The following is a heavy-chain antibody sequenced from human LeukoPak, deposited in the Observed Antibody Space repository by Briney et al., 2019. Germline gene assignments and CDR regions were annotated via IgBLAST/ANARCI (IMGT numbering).Heavy chain of an antibody. CDR1: GFTFSSYA. V-gene: IGHV3-23*01. D-gene: IGHD3-16*01. J-gene: IGHJ4*02. CDR3: AKGRYYFDY. Sequence: PGASLRLSCAASGFTFSSYAMSWVRQAPGKGLEWVSAISGGGGGTYYADSVKGRFTISRDNSKNTLYLQMNSLRAEDTAVYYCAKGRYYFDYWGQGTLVTVSS. CDR2: ISGGGGGT.